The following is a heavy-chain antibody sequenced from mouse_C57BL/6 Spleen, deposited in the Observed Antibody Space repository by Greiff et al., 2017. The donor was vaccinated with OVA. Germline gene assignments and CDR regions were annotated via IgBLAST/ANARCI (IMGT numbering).Heavy chain of an antibody. CDR1: GYTFTSYW. CDR2: IYPGNSDT. Sequence: VQLQQSGTVLARPGASVKMSCKPSGYTFTSYWMHWVKQRPGQGLEWIGAIYPGNSDTSYNQKFKGKAKLTAVTSASTAYMELSSLTNEDSAVYYCTRSNGSSYYFDYWGQGTTLTVSS. D-gene: IGHD1-1*01. J-gene: IGHJ2*01. CDR3: TRSNGSSYYFDY. V-gene: IGHV1-5*01.